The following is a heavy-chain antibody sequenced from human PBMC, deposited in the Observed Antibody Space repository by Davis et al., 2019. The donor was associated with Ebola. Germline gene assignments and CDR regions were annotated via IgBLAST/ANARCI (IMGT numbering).Heavy chain of an antibody. CDR3: AKGPDGYNFFHYGLDV. Sequence: GESLKISCAASGFTFSDYYMSWIRQAPGKGLEWVSYISSSSSYTNYADSVKGRFTISSDNAKRSLYLQMNSLKVEDTALYYCAKGPDGYNFFHYGLDVWGKGTTVTVSS. CDR2: ISSSSSYT. J-gene: IGHJ6*04. V-gene: IGHV3-11*05. CDR1: GFTFSDYY. D-gene: IGHD5-24*01.